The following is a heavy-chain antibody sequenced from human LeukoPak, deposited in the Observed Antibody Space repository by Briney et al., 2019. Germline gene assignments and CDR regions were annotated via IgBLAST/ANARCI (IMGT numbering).Heavy chain of an antibody. CDR3: ARGHFGDIVVVPAATFY. D-gene: IGHD2-2*01. CDR2: ISYDGSNK. Sequence: GGSLRLSCAASGFTFSSYGMHWVRQAPGKGLEWVAVISYDGSNKYYADSVKGRFTISRDNSKNTLYLQMNSLRAEDTAVYYCARGHFGDIVVVPAATFYWGQGTLVTVSS. J-gene: IGHJ4*02. V-gene: IGHV3-30*03. CDR1: GFTFSSYG.